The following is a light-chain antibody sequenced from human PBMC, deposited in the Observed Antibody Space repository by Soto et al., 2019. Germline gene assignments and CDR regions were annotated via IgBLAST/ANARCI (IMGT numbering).Light chain of an antibody. V-gene: IGKV1-12*01. Sequence: IQLTQSPSSLSASVGDRVTITCRASQGISSYLAWYQQKPGKAPNLLIYAASSLHSGVPSRFSGSGSGTDFTLTISSLQPEDFATYYCQQANSFPLTFGGGTKVDI. CDR3: QQANSFPLT. CDR2: AAS. J-gene: IGKJ4*01. CDR1: QGISSY.